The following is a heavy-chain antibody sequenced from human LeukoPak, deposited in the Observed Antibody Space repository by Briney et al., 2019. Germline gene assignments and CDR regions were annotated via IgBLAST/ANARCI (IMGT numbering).Heavy chain of an antibody. CDR3: ARMGGGYTIYCYYYMDV. V-gene: IGHV3-48*03. J-gene: IGHJ6*03. D-gene: IGHD3-16*02. CDR2: ISSSGSTI. CDR1: GFTFSSYE. Sequence: GGSLRLSCAASGFTFSSYEMNWVRQAPGKGLEWVSYISSSGSTIYYADSVKGRFTISRDNAKNSLYLQMNSLRAEDTAVYYCARMGGGYTIYCYYYMDVWGKGTTVTISS.